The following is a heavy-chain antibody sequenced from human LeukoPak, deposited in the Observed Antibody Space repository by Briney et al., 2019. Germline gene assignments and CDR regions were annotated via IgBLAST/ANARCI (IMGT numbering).Heavy chain of an antibody. CDR3: ARDQEGFDY. J-gene: IGHJ4*02. Sequence: ASVKVSCKASGYTFTSNYIHWMRQAPGQGLEWMGMIYPRDGSTSYAQKFQGRVTVTRDTSTSTVHMELSGLRSEDTAVYYCARDQEGFDYWGQGTLVTVSS. CDR1: GYTFTSNY. CDR2: IYPRDGST. V-gene: IGHV1-46*01.